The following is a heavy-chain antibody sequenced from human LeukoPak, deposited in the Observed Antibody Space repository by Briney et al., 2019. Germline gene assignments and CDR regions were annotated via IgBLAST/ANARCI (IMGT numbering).Heavy chain of an antibody. Sequence: SETLSLTCTVSGGSISSYYWSWIRQPPGKGLEWIGYIYYSGSTNYNPSLKSRVTISVDTSKNQFSLKLSSVTAADTAMYYCASFTRRGFDYWGQGTLVTVSS. CDR3: ASFTRRGFDY. CDR2: IYYSGST. D-gene: IGHD2-15*01. V-gene: IGHV4-59*01. J-gene: IGHJ4*02. CDR1: GGSISSYY.